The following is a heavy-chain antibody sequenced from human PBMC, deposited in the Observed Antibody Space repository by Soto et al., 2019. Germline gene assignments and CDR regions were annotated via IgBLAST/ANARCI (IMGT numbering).Heavy chain of an antibody. CDR3: ARSYYGDLYYFDY. Sequence: ASVKVSCKASGYTFTGYYMHWVRQAPGQGLEWMGWINPNSGGTNYAQKFQGWVTMTRDTSISTAYMELSRLRSDDTAVYYCARSYYGDLYYFDYWGQGTLVTVSS. CDR1: GYTFTGYY. J-gene: IGHJ4*02. CDR2: INPNSGGT. V-gene: IGHV1-2*04. D-gene: IGHD4-17*01.